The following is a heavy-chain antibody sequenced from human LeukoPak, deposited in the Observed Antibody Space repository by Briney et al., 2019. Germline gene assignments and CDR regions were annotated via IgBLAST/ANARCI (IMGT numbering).Heavy chain of an antibody. J-gene: IGHJ6*02. Sequence: GGSLRLSCAASGFTFSNAWMSWVRQAPGKGLEWVGRIKSKTDGGTTDHAAPVKGRFTISRDDSKNTLYLHMNSLKTEDTAVYYCTTDRGEGSSSWFREDYYGMDVWGQGTTVTVSS. V-gene: IGHV3-15*01. CDR1: GFTFSNAW. D-gene: IGHD6-13*01. CDR2: IKSKTDGGTT. CDR3: TTDRGEGSSSWFREDYYGMDV.